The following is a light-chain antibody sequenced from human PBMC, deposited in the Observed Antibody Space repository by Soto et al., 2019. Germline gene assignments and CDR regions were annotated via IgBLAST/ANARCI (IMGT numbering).Light chain of an antibody. V-gene: IGLV2-14*01. CDR1: SSDVGGYNY. CDR3: SSYTSSRTLYPYV. CDR2: DVS. J-gene: IGLJ1*01. Sequence: QSVLTQPASVSGSPGQSITISCTGTSSDVGGYNYVSWYQQHPGKAPKLMIYDVSNRPSGVSNRFSGSKSGNTASLTISGPQAEDEADYYWSSYTSSRTLYPYVFGTGTKLTVL.